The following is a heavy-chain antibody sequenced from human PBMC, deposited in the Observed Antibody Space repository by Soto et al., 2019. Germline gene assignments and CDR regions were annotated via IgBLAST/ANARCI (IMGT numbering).Heavy chain of an antibody. D-gene: IGHD5-18*01. CDR3: ARGSGYSYGPDFDY. V-gene: IGHV3-74*01. CDR2: INSDGSST. Sequence: EVQLVESGGGLVQPGGSLRLSCAASGFTFSSYWMHWVRQAPGKGLVWVSRINSDGSSTSYADSVKGRFTISRDNAKNTLYRQRNSLRAEDTAVYYCARGSGYSYGPDFDYWGQGTLVTVSS. CDR1: GFTFSSYW. J-gene: IGHJ4*02.